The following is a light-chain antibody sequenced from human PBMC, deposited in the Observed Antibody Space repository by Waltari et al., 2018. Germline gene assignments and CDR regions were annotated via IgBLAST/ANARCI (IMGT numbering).Light chain of an antibody. CDR2: EGS. J-gene: IGLJ3*02. CDR1: RSDVGSSNL. V-gene: IGLV2-23*01. CDR3: CSYAGSITWV. Sequence: QSALTQPASVSGSPGQSIPLSCPVPRSDVGSSNLVSWYQQHPGKAPKLIIYEGSKRPSGVSARFSGSKSGNTASLTISGLQAEDEADYYCCSYAGSITWVFGGGTKLTVL.